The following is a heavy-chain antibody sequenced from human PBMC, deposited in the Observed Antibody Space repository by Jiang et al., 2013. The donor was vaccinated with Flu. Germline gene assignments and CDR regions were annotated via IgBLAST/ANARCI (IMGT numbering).Heavy chain of an antibody. CDR1: GGSFSGYY. CDR2: INHSGST. V-gene: IGHV4-34*01. J-gene: IGHJ6*02. Sequence: LLKPSETLSLTCAVYGGSFSGYYWSWIRQPPGKGLEWIGEINHSGSTNYNPSLKSRVTISVDTSKNQFSLKLSSVTAADTAVYYCARVWGLGLTAPIDYYYYGMDVWGQGTTVTVSS. CDR3: ARVWGLGLTAPIDYYYYGMDV. D-gene: IGHD2-21*02.